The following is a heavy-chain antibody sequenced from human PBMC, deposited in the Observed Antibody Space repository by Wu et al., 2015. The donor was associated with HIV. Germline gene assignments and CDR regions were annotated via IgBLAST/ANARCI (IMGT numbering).Heavy chain of an antibody. CDR2: INPRDGGT. D-gene: IGHD2-8*01. V-gene: IGHV1-2*02. Sequence: VQSRTEVKKPGASVRISCRAFGYTFASHGINWVRQAPGQGLEWVGWINPRDGGTKFAQKFQGRLTMTRDTSTRTVYMDLSELRSDDTAVYFCARPGRRSCTKISCPPRGNDAFXXLGPNGTNWSD. J-gene: IGHJ5*02. CDR1: GYTFASHG. CDR3: ARPGRRSCTKISCPPRGNDAFXXLGPNGTNWSD.